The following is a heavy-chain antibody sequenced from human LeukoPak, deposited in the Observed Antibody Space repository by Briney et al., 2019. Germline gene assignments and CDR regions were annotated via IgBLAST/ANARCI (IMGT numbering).Heavy chain of an antibody. Sequence: GGSLRLSCVASGITFNSHGMHWVRQAPGKGLEWVAVIWYDGSHRYYPDSVKGRFTISRDNSKNTLFLQMDSLRVDDTAVYYCVRDNAAADGALDYWGQGSLVTVSS. V-gene: IGHV3-33*01. CDR1: GITFNSHG. D-gene: IGHD3-10*01. CDR2: IWYDGSHR. CDR3: VRDNAAADGALDY. J-gene: IGHJ4*02.